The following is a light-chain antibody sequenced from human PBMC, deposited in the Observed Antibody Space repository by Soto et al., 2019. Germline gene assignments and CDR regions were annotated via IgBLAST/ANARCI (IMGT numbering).Light chain of an antibody. V-gene: IGLV4-69*01. J-gene: IGLJ3*02. Sequence: QSVLTQSPSASASLGASVKLTCTLSSGHSNYAIAWHQQQPEKGPRFLMNINSDGSHNKGDEIPDRFSGSSSGAERYLTISSLQSEDGADYYCQTWGAGIPWVFGGGTKLTVL. CDR3: QTWGAGIPWV. CDR2: INSDGSH. CDR1: SGHSNYA.